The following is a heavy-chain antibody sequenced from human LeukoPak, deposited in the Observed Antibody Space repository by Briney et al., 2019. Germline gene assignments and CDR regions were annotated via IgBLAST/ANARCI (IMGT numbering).Heavy chain of an antibody. CDR2: IYYSGST. D-gene: IGHD2-2*01. CDR3: AAVVVVPAASSVDP. V-gene: IGHV4-39*01. CDR1: GGSISSSSYN. J-gene: IGHJ5*02. Sequence: SETLSLTCTVSGGSISSSSYNWGWIRHPPGKGLKWIGSIYYSGSTYYNPSLKSRVTISVDTSKNQFSLKLSSVTAADTAVYYCAAVVVVPAASSVDPWGQGTLVTVSS.